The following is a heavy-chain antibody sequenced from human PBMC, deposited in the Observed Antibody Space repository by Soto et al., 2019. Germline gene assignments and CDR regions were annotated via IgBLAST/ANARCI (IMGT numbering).Heavy chain of an antibody. CDR2: IWYDGSNK. CDR3: ARDVDTAMVGDAFDI. V-gene: IGHV3-33*01. D-gene: IGHD5-18*01. CDR1: GFTFSSYG. Sequence: QVQLVESGGGVVQPGRSPRLSCAASGFTFSSYGMHWVRQAPGKGLEWVAVIWYDGSNKYYADSVKGRFTISRDNSKNTLYLQMNSLRAEDTAVYYCARDVDTAMVGDAFDIWGQGTMVTVSS. J-gene: IGHJ3*02.